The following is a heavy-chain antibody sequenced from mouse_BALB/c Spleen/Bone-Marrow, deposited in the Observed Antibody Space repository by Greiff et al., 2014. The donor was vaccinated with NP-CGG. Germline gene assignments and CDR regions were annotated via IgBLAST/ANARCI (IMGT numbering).Heavy chain of an antibody. V-gene: IGHV10-1*02. D-gene: IGHD2-14*01. CDR1: GFTFNTYA. CDR2: IRIKNNNYAT. CDR3: VGGTLPAWFAY. Sequence: EVKLVESGGGLVQPKGSLKLSCAASGFTFNTYAVNWVRQAPGKGLEWVARIRIKNNNYATYYADSVKDRFTISRNDSQSMLYLKMKNLKTEDTAMYFCVGGTLPAWFAYWGQGTLVTVSS. J-gene: IGHJ3*01.